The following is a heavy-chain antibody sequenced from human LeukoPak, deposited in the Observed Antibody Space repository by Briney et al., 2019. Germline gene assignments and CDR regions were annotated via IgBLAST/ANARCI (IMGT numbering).Heavy chain of an antibody. CDR3: ARSTIFGVVYYYYYYMDV. CDR2: IKQDGSEK. J-gene: IGHJ6*03. Sequence: GGSLRLSCAASGFTFSSYWMSWVRQAPGKGLEWVANIKQDGSEKYYVDSVKGRFTISRDNAKNSLYLQMNSLRAEDTAVYYCARSTIFGVVYYYYYYMDVWGKGTTVTVSS. V-gene: IGHV3-7*01. D-gene: IGHD3-3*01. CDR1: GFTFSSYW.